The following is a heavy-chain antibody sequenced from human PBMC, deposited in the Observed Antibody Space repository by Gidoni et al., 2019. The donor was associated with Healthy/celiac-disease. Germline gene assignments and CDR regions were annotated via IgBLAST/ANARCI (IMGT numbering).Heavy chain of an antibody. D-gene: IGHD3-22*01. CDR2: IWYDGSNK. V-gene: IGHV3-33*01. CDR1: GVTCSSYG. Sequence: QVQLVESGGGVVQPGRSLRLCCAASGVTCSSYGMHWVRQAPGKGLEWVAVIWYDGSNKYYADSVKGRFTISRDNSKNTLYLQMNSLRAEDTAVYYCAREDYYDSSGYYGGYFDYWGQGTLVTVSS. J-gene: IGHJ4*02. CDR3: AREDYYDSSGYYGGYFDY.